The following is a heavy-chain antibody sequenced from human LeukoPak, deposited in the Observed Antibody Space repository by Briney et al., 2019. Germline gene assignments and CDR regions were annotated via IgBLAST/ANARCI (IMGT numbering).Heavy chain of an antibody. CDR1: GFTFSTSS. V-gene: IGHV3-21*01. Sequence: GGSLRLSCAASGFTFSTSSMNWVRQAPGKGLEWVSSISASGSYIYYADSVKGRFTISRDNAKNSLYLQMNSLRAEDTAVHYCARDRAGFRGAFDIWGQGTMVTVSS. CDR2: ISASGSYI. D-gene: IGHD3-10*01. J-gene: IGHJ3*02. CDR3: ARDRAGFRGAFDI.